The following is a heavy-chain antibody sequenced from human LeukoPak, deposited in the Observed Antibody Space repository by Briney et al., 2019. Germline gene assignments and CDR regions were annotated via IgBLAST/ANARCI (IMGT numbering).Heavy chain of an antibody. CDR1: GITFSEYY. V-gene: IGHV3-11*04. CDR3: AKGYGSTWTFDY. J-gene: IGHJ4*02. CDR2: ISSTGSTT. D-gene: IGHD6-13*01. Sequence: PGGSLRLSCAASGITFSEYYMSWIRQVPGKGLEWLAYISSTGSTTNYADSVKGRFTISRDNTKKSLYLQMNSLGGEDTAVYYCAKGYGSTWTFDYWGQGILVTVSS.